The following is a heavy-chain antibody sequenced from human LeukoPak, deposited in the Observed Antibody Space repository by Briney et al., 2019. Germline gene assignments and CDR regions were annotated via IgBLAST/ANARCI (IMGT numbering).Heavy chain of an antibody. Sequence: GASVKVSCKASGYTFTSYGFSWVRQAPGQGLEWMGWINPNSGGTNYAQKFQGRVTMTRDTSISTAYMELSRLRSDDTAVYYCARDPKQQLVRAFDIWGQGTMVTVSS. CDR3: ARDPKQQLVRAFDI. V-gene: IGHV1-2*02. D-gene: IGHD6-13*01. J-gene: IGHJ3*02. CDR2: INPNSGGT. CDR1: GYTFTSYG.